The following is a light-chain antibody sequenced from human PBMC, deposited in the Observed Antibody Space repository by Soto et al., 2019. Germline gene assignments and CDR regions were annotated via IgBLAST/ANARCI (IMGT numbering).Light chain of an antibody. CDR1: QDISNY. CDR3: QQYDNLQLT. CDR2: DAS. V-gene: IGKV1-33*01. J-gene: IGKJ4*01. Sequence: DIQMTQSLSSLSASVGDRVTITCQASQDISNYLNWYQQKPGKAPKLLIYDASNLETGVPSRFSGSGSGTDFTFTISSLQPEDIATYYCQQYDNLQLTFGGGTKMEIK.